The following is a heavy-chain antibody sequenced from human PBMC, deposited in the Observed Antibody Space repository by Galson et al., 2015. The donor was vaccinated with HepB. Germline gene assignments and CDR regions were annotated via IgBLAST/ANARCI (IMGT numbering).Heavy chain of an antibody. CDR1: GFTFSSYA. D-gene: IGHD1-26*01. V-gene: IGHV3-23*01. CDR3: AKGAFTGSRFYSGMDV. J-gene: IGHJ6*02. CDR2: ISGTGGRP. Sequence: SLRLSCAASGFTFSSYAVSWVRQAPGKGLEWVSAISGTGGRPYYADSVTGRFTISRDNSKNTLYLQMNSLRAEDTAVYFCAKGAFTGSRFYSGMDVWGLATTFTVSS.